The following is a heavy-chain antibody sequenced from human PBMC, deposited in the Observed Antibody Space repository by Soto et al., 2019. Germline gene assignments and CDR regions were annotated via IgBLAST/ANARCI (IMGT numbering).Heavy chain of an antibody. J-gene: IGHJ4*02. Sequence: PXGSLRLSCAASGFTFSSYSMSWVRQAPGRGLEWVSGFRTGGDDATTYYADSVKGRFTISRDNSKNMLFLQMNSLRAEDTAIYYCAKKANSGPGSQYFDNSGQGALVTVSS. CDR2: FRTGGDDATT. CDR3: AKKANSGPGSQYFDN. V-gene: IGHV3-23*01. D-gene: IGHD3-10*01. CDR1: GFTFSSYS.